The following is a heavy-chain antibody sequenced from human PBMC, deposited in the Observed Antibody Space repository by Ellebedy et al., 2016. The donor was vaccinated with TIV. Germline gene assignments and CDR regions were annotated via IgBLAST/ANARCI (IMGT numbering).Heavy chain of an antibody. J-gene: IGHJ4*02. CDR1: GFTFSSYA. CDR3: AKESGIAVAGTIDRYFDY. Sequence: GESLKISXAASGFTFSSYAMSWVRQAPGKGLEWVSAISGSGGSTYYADSVKGRFTISRDNSKNTLYLQMNSLRAEDTAVYYCAKESGIAVAGTIDRYFDYWGQGTLVTVSS. V-gene: IGHV3-23*01. CDR2: ISGSGGST. D-gene: IGHD6-19*01.